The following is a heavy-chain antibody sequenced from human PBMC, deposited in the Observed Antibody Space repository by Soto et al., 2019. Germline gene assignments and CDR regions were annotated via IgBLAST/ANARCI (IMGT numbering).Heavy chain of an antibody. CDR2: ISGYNGHT. V-gene: IGHV1-18*01. CDR3: AREGLPYYLDF. CDR1: GYTFISYG. J-gene: IGHJ4*02. Sequence: QVQLVQSGAEVKKPGASVKVSCKASGYTFISYGISWVRQAPGQGLEWMRWISGYNGHTNYAQELQGRVTMTTDTSTSTAYMELSSLRSDDTAVYYCAREGLPYYLDFWGQGTLVTVSS.